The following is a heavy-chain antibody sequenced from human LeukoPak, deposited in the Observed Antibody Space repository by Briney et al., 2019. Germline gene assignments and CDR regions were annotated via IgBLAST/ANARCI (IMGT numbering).Heavy chain of an antibody. V-gene: IGHV4-59*08. D-gene: IGHD5-24*01. CDR1: GGSISNYY. J-gene: IGHJ4*02. Sequence: KTSETLSLTRTVSGGSISNYYWSWIRQSPEKGLEWIGYIHDSGSTNYNPSLKSRVTISVDTSKNQFSLKLSSVTAADTAVYYCARLDAAAGRYLQFFYWGQGTLVTVSS. CDR2: IHDSGST. CDR3: ARLDAAAGRYLQFFY.